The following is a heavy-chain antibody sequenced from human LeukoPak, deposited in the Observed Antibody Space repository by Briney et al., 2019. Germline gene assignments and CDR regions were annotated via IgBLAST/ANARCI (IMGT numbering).Heavy chain of an antibody. V-gene: IGHV3-33*01. Sequence: PGGSLRLSCAASGFTFSSHGMHWVRQAPGEGLGWVAVIWYDGSKKYHADSVKGRFTISRDNSKSTLYLQMNSLRAEDTAVYYCARDLLGYSYDAYYFDFWGQGTLVTVSS. D-gene: IGHD5-18*01. CDR1: GFTFSSHG. J-gene: IGHJ4*02. CDR3: ARDLLGYSYDAYYFDF. CDR2: IWYDGSKK.